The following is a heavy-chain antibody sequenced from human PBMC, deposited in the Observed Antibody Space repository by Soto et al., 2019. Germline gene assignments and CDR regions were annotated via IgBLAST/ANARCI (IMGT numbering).Heavy chain of an antibody. CDR1: GFIFNSYS. J-gene: IGHJ4*02. V-gene: IGHV3-48*01. D-gene: IGHD1-26*01. Sequence: EVQLVESGGGLVQPGGSLRLSCVASGFIFNSYSMNWVRQATGKGLEWISYINSGSTSVFYADSVKGRFTISRDNAKNSLYLQINSLRAEDTAVYYCASSASPDAYWGQGTLVTVSS. CDR2: INSGSTSV. CDR3: ASSASPDAY.